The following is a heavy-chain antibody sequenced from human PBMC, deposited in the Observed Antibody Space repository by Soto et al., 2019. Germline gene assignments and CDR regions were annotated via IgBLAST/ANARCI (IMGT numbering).Heavy chain of an antibody. D-gene: IGHD2-2*01. Sequence: QVQLVQSGAEEKKPGASVKVSCKASGYTFTSYAMHWVRQAPGQRLEWMGWINAGNGNTKYSQKFQARVTITRDTSASTAYMVLSSLRSEDTAVYYCARGSGVVVTDWGQGTLVTVSS. J-gene: IGHJ4*02. V-gene: IGHV1-3*05. CDR2: INAGNGNT. CDR3: ARGSGVVVTD. CDR1: GYTFTSYA.